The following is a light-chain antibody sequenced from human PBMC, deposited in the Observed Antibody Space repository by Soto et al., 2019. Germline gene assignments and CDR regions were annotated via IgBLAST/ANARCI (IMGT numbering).Light chain of an antibody. V-gene: IGLV1-44*01. Sequence: QSALAQPHSASGPPAQTVTISCSGSSSNIGTSSVHWFQQLPGTAPKLLISTTNQRPSGVPERFSGSKSGTSASLAISGLQSEDEADYYCAAWDDSLNGHVFGTGTKVTVL. CDR3: AAWDDSLNGHV. CDR1: SSNIGTSS. CDR2: TTN. J-gene: IGLJ1*01.